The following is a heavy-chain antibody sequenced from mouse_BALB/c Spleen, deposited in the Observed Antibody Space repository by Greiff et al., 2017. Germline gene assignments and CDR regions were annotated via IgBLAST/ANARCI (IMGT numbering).Heavy chain of an antibody. V-gene: IGHV1-5*01. J-gene: IGHJ3*01. Sequence: EVQLQQSGTVLARPGASVKMSCKASGYTFTSYWMHWVKQRPGQGLEWIGAIYPGNSDTSYNQKFKGKAKLTAVTSTSTAYMELSSLTNEDSAVYYCTIGKGSWFAYWGQGTLVTVSA. CDR3: TIGKGSWFAY. CDR2: IYPGNSDT. CDR1: GYTFTSYW. D-gene: IGHD3-3*01.